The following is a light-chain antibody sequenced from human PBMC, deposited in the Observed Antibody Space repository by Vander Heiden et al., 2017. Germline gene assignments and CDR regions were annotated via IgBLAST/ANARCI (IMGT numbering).Light chain of an antibody. CDR3: QQYHTWPYT. CDR2: GAS. CDR1: LSLNND. Sequence: ELVITQSPASLSVSTGDSASLSCRASLSLNNDLAWYDQKPGQAPRLLFYGASSRATGVPARFSASGSGTDFTLTISSLQSEDSASYFCQQYHTWPYTFGQGTKLEIK. J-gene: IGKJ2*01. V-gene: IGKV3-15*01.